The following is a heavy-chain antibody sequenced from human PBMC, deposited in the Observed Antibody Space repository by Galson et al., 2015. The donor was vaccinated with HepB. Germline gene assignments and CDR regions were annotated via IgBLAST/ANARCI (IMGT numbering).Heavy chain of an antibody. Sequence: APGQGLEWMGWINTNTGNPTYAQGFTGRFVFSLDTSVSTAYLQISSLKAEDTAVYYCARDDGFMVRGVYGDYWGQGTLVTVSS. CDR3: ARDDGFMVRGVYGDY. V-gene: IGHV7-4-1*02. CDR2: INTNTGNP. J-gene: IGHJ4*02. D-gene: IGHD3-10*01.